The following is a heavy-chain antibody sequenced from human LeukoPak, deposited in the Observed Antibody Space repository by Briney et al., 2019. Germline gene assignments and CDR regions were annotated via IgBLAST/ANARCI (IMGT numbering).Heavy chain of an antibody. Sequence: PSETLSLTCTVSGGSISSSSYYWGWIRQPPGKGLEWIGSIYYSGSTYYNPSLKSRVTISVDTSKNQFSLKLSSVTAADTAVYYCARLPLGGPRGGAYFDYWGQGTLVTVSS. CDR1: GGSISSSSYY. V-gene: IGHV4-39*01. D-gene: IGHD3-16*01. CDR3: ARLPLGGPRGGAYFDY. CDR2: IYYSGST. J-gene: IGHJ4*02.